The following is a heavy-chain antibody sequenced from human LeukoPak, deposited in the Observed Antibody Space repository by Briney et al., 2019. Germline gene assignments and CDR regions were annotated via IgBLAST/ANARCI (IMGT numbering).Heavy chain of an antibody. D-gene: IGHD3-10*01. CDR1: GFTFTSSA. CDR3: AADAYGSGSYYNDY. V-gene: IGHV1-58*01. CDR2: IVVGSGNT. Sequence: GTSVKVSCKASGFTFTSSAVQWVRQARGQRLELIGWIVVGSGNTNYAQKFQERVTITRDMSTSTAYMELSSLRSEDTAVYYCAADAYGSGSYYNDYWGQGTLVTVSS. J-gene: IGHJ4*02.